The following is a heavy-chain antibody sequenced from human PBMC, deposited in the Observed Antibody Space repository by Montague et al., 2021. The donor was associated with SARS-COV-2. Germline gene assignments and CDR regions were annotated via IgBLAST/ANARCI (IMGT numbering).Heavy chain of an antibody. D-gene: IGHD3-16*01. J-gene: IGHJ6*02. V-gene: IGHV4-31*03. CDR2: IFYRGGT. CDR3: ARANYYVMTSKAYAMYV. CDR1: GGSISSGGYY. Sequence: TLSLTCTVSGGSISSGGYYWSWVRQPPGKGLDWIGYIFYRGGTYYNPSLKSRVSMSVDTSRIQFSLNLTSVTAADTAVYYCARANYYVMTSKAYAMYVWGQGTTVTVSS.